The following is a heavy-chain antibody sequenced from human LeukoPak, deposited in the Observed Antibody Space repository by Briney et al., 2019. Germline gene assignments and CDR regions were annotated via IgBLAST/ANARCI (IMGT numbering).Heavy chain of an antibody. J-gene: IGHJ3*02. D-gene: IGHD3-10*01. CDR3: ARERGVTLLWFGESSTSGFDI. CDR2: ISGSGGST. Sequence: GGSLRLSCAASGFTFSSYAMSWVRQAPGKGLEWVSAISGSGGSTYYADSVKGRFTISRDNSKNTLYLQMNSLRVEDTAVYYCARERGVTLLWFGESSTSGFDIWGPGTMVTVSS. CDR1: GFTFSSYA. V-gene: IGHV3-23*01.